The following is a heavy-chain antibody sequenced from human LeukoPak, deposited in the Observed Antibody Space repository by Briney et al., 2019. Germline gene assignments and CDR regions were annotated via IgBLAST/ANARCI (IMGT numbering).Heavy chain of an antibody. D-gene: IGHD2-21*02. CDR3: ARDRIVVVTAIPEGFDY. V-gene: IGHV1-46*01. CDR1: GYTFTNYY. Sequence: GASVKVSCKASGYTFTNYYMHWVRQAPGQGLEWMGIINPSGGSTSYAQKFQGRVTMTRDTSTSTVYMELSSLRSEDTAVYYCARDRIVVVTAIPEGFDYWGQGTLVTVSS. J-gene: IGHJ4*02. CDR2: INPSGGST.